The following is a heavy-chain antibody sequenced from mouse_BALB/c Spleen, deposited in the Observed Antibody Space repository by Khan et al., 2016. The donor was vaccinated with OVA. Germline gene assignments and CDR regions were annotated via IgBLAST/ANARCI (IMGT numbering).Heavy chain of an antibody. CDR3: ARWFDGYSSLYAMDY. CDR1: GFSLTSYG. J-gene: IGHJ4*01. Sequence: QVQLKESGPGLVAPSQSLSITCTVSGFSLTSYGVHWVRQPPGKGLEWLVVIWSDGSTNYNSVLKSRLSISKDNSKSQVFLKMNSLQTDDTAIYDCARWFDGYSSLYAMDYWGQGTSGTVSS. CDR2: IWSDGST. D-gene: IGHD2-3*01. V-gene: IGHV2-6*02.